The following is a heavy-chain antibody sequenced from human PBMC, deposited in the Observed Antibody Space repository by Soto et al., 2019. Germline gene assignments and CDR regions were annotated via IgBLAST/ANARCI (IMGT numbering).Heavy chain of an antibody. V-gene: IGHV4-34*01. J-gene: IGHJ4*02. CDR3: ARGGYSGYAR. CDR2: INHSGST. Sequence: QVQLQQWGAGLLKPSETLSLTCAVYGGSFSGYYWSWIRQPPGKGLEWIGEINHSGSTNYNPSLKSRATIALDTSKNQFSLKLSSVTAADTAVYYCARGGYSGYARWGQGTLVTVSS. CDR1: GGSFSGYY. D-gene: IGHD5-12*01.